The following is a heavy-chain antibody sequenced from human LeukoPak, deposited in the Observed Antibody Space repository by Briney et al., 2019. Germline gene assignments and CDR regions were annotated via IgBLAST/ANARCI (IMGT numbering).Heavy chain of an antibody. J-gene: IGHJ5*02. V-gene: IGHV3-7*01. D-gene: IGHD6-19*01. CDR1: GFTFSNYY. CDR2: IKLDGSAK. CDR3: ARGKVSGWWGRKSNWFDP. Sequence: PGGSLRLSCAASGFTFSNYYMTWVRQAPGKGLEWVATIKLDGSAKHYVDSVKGRFTISRDNAKNSLYLQMNSLRAEDTAVYYCARGKVSGWWGRKSNWFDPWGQGTLVTVSS.